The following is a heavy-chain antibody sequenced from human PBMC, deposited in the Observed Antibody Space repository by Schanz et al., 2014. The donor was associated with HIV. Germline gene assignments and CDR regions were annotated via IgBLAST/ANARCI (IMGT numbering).Heavy chain of an antibody. V-gene: IGHV3-23*04. CDR2: IGGTNT. Sequence: VQLVESGGGVVQPGRSLRLSCAVSGFTFSNYAMHWVRQAPGKGLEWVSTIGGTNTHYAESVEGRFTVSRDNSKDTLFLQMNSLRVDDTAVYYCAKRGPAAWDYFDSWGQGTLVTVSS. D-gene: IGHD6-13*01. CDR1: GFTFSNYA. J-gene: IGHJ4*02. CDR3: AKRGPAAWDYFDS.